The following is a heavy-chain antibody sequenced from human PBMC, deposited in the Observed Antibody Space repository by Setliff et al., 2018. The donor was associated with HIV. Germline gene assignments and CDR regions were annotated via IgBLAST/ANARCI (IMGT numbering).Heavy chain of an antibody. CDR2: INAGNGNT. CDR1: GYTFTNYA. CDR3: AREGLWFGDRGYYMDV. V-gene: IGHV1-3*03. D-gene: IGHD3-10*01. J-gene: IGHJ6*03. Sequence: ASVKVSCKASGYTFTNYAIHWVRQAPGQRLEWMGWINAGNGNTKYSQEFQDRVTITRDTSASTAYMELSSLRSEDMAVYYCAREGLWFGDRGYYMDVWGTGTAVTVSS.